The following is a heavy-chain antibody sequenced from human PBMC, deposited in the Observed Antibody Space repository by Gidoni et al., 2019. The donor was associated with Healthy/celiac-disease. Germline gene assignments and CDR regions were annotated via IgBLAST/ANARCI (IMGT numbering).Heavy chain of an antibody. J-gene: IGHJ6*03. D-gene: IGHD3-3*01. CDR1: GFTFRSYA. CDR2: ISYDGSNK. V-gene: IGHV3-30-3*01. Sequence: QVQLVESGGGVVQPGRSLRLSCAASGFTFRSYAMHWVRQAPGKGLEWVAVISYDGSNKYYADSVKVRFTIFRDNSKNTLYLQMNSLRAEDTAVYYCARWNSIRDFGVVIPHYYYYYMDVWGKGTTVTVSS. CDR3: ARWNSIRDFGVVIPHYYYYYMDV.